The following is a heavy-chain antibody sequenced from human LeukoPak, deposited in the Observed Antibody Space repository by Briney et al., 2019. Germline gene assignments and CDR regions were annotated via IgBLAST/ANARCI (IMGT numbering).Heavy chain of an antibody. CDR2: ISSGSDYI. CDR1: GFPFNTYS. V-gene: IGHV3-21*01. Sequence: NPGGSLRLSCAASGFPFNTYSMKWVRQAPGKGLEWVSSISSGSDYIYYADSVKGRFTISRDNAKSSVHPQMSSLRAEDTAVYYCSGSYSYYYAMHVWGQGTTVTVSS. J-gene: IGHJ6*02. CDR3: SGSYSYYYAMHV.